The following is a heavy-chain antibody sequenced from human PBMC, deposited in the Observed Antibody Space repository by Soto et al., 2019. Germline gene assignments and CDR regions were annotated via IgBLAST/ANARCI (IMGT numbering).Heavy chain of an antibody. CDR2: IGGSGAGT. CDR3: ARGGGIAVAGTHLDY. CDR1: GFTFSSYA. V-gene: IGHV3-23*01. Sequence: LRLSCAASGFTFSSYAMSWVRQAPGKGLEWVSGIGGSGAGTNYADSVKGRFAISRDNSKNTLYLQMSSLRAEDTAVYYCARGGGIAVAGTHLDYWGQGTLVTVSS. D-gene: IGHD6-19*01. J-gene: IGHJ4*02.